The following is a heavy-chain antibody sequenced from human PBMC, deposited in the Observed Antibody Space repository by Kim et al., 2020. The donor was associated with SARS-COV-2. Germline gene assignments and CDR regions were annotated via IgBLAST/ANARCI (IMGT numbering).Heavy chain of an antibody. Sequence: GGSLRLSCAASGFTFSNTWVTWVRQAPGKGLELVGRIKNKIDGGASEYGAPVKGRFTISRDDSQNMVYLQMNSLKAEDTAVYYCTPPIRVLEWLWPVAFDIWGRGTMVSVSS. CDR3: TPPIRVLEWLWPVAFDI. CDR2: IKNKIDGGAS. J-gene: IGHJ3*02. D-gene: IGHD3-3*01. V-gene: IGHV3-15*01. CDR1: GFTFSNTW.